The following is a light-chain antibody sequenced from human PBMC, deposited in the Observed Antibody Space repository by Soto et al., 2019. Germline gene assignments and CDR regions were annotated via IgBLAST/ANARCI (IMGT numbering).Light chain of an antibody. V-gene: IGKV1-39*01. CDR1: QTISDY. J-gene: IGKJ4*01. Sequence: DIQMTQSPPSLSASVGDRVTITCRASQTISDYLHWYQQKPGKAPTLLIYGSSSLQTGVPPRFSGSGSGTEFTLTISSLQREDFGTYYCQQTYDSLVSFGGGTKVDLK. CDR3: QQTYDSLVS. CDR2: GSS.